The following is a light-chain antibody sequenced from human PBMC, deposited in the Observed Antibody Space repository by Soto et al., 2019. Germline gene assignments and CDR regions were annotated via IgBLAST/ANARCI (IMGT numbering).Light chain of an antibody. J-gene: IGKJ4*01. CDR3: QQVKSYPRT. CDR2: AES. CDR1: QTIDSW. V-gene: IGKV1-5*03. Sequence: DIQLTQSPSTLSASVGDRVTITCRASQTIDSWLAWYQQRPGKPPNLLIYAESTLQSGVPSRFSGSGSGTRGTLTISSLQPEDFATYYCQQVKSYPRTFGGGTKVDIK.